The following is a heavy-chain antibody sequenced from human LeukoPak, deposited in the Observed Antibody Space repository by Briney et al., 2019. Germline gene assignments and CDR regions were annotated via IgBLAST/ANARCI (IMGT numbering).Heavy chain of an antibody. V-gene: IGHV1-2*02. CDR3: ARGLPIYYYGSGSVDY. CDR1: GYIFTGYY. D-gene: IGHD3-10*01. CDR2: INPNSGGT. J-gene: IGHJ4*02. Sequence: ASVKVSCKASGYIFTGYYMHWVRQAPGQGLEWMGWINPNSGGTNYAQKFQGRVTMTRDTSISTAYMELSRLRSDDTAVYYCARGLPIYYYGSGSVDYWGQGTLVTVSS.